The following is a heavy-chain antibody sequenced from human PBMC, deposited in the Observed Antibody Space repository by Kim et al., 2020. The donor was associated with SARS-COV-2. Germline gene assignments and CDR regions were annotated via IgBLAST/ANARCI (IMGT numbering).Heavy chain of an antibody. J-gene: IGHJ4*02. CDR3: ARGTIAAAGVNYVDY. Sequence: PSLKSRGTISVDTSKTQFSLKLSSVTAADTAVYYCARGTIAAAGVNYVDYWGQGTLVTVSS. V-gene: IGHV4-31*02. D-gene: IGHD6-13*01.